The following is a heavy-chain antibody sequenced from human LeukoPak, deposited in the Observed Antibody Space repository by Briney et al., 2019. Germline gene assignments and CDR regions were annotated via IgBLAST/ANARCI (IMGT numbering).Heavy chain of an antibody. D-gene: IGHD6-13*01. CDR1: GFTFSSYS. CDR2: ISSSSSTI. V-gene: IGHV3-48*04. CDR3: ARGILSSSWYGRPDNWFDP. Sequence: GGSLRLSCAASGFTFSSYSMNWVRQAPGKGLEWVSYISSSSSTIYYADSVKGRFTISRDNAKNSLYLQMNSLRAEDTAVYYCARGILSSSWYGRPDNWFDPWGQGTLVTVSS. J-gene: IGHJ5*02.